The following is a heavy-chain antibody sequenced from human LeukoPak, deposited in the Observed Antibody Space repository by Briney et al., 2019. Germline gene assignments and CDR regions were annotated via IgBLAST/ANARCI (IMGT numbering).Heavy chain of an antibody. D-gene: IGHD3-22*01. J-gene: IGHJ4*02. V-gene: IGHV1-2*02. CDR1: GYTFTGYY. CDR3: ARDLKLYYDSSGYVDY. CDR2: INPNSGGT. Sequence: GASVKVSCKASGYTFTGYYMHWVRQAPGQGLEWMGWINPNSGGTNYAQKFQGRVTMTRDTSISTAYMELSRLRSDDTAVYYCARDLKLYYDSSGYVDYWGQGTLVTVSS.